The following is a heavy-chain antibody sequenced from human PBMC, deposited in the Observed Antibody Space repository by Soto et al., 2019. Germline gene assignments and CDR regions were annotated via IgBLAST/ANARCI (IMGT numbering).Heavy chain of an antibody. J-gene: IGHJ4*02. CDR3: TTGLSNGYYNFDY. CDR1: GFTFCNAW. V-gene: IGHV3-15*01. D-gene: IGHD3-22*01. Sequence: WGSLRLSCAASGFTFCNAWMSWVRQATGKGLEWVGRIKGEADGGTTDYAAPVKGRITISRDHSKDTLYLQMNSLKTEDTAVYYCTTGLSNGYYNFDYWGQGTPVTVSS. CDR2: IKGEADGGTT.